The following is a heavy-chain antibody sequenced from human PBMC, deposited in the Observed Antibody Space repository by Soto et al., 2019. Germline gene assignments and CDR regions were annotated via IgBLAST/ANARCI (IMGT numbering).Heavy chain of an antibody. CDR3: ARNLGYCSTTSCYPYFDP. J-gene: IGHJ5*02. V-gene: IGHV4-59*01. D-gene: IGHD2-2*01. CDR2: IYYSGNT. Sequence: SETLSLTCTVSGGSISSFYWSWIRQSPGKRLEWIGFIYYSGNTNYNPSLKSRVTMSVDTSKNQFSLKLSSVTAADTAIYYCARNLGYCSTTSCYPYFDPWGQGTLVTVSS. CDR1: GGSISSFY.